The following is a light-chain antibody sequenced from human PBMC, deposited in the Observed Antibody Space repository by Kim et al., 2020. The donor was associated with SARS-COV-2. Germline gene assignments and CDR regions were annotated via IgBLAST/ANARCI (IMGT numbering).Light chain of an antibody. J-gene: IGKJ2*01. CDR2: AAS. V-gene: IGKV1-39*01. Sequence: DIQMTQSQSSLSASVGDRVTITCRASQSINTYLNWYQHKPGKAPKLLIYAASRLQSGVPSRFSGSGSETDFTLTVSSLHPEDFATYYCQQSYSTPTFGQGTKLEI. CDR3: QQSYSTPT. CDR1: QSINTY.